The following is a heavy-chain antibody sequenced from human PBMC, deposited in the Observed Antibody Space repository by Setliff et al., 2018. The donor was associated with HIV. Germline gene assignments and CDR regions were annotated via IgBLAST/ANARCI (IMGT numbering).Heavy chain of an antibody. CDR2: NYYSGST. CDR3: ARYSPRGYTLTGPY. Sequence: SETLSLTCTVSGGSVSSGSYYWSWIRQPPGKGLEWIGYNYYSGSTKHNPSLKSRVTISFDTSKNQFSLKLTSVTAADTAVYYCARYSPRGYTLTGPYWGQGTLVTVSS. D-gene: IGHD6-25*01. V-gene: IGHV4-61*01. CDR1: GGSVSSGSYY. J-gene: IGHJ4*02.